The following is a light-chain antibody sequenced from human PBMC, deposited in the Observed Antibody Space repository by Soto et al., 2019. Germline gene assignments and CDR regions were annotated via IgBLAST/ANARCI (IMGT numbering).Light chain of an antibody. CDR3: KKYHSNPP. V-gene: IGKV4-1*01. J-gene: IGKJ1*01. Sequence: DIVMTQSPDSLSVSLGERATINCKSSQSVLYSSNNKNYLAWYQHKPGQPPKLLIYWASTRVSGVPERFSGSGSRTDFTLTICRLQTEEVAVYCCKKYHSNPPFAQGTRGE. CDR2: WAS. CDR1: QSVLYSSNNKNY.